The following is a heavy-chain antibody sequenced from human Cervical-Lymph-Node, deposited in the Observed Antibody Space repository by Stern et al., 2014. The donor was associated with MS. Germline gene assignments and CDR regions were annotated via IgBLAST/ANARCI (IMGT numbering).Heavy chain of an antibody. J-gene: IGHJ6*02. Sequence: VQLVESGAEVKKPGASVKVSCKVSGYTLSEISMHWGRKAPGKGLEWMGGFDPEHCETRYAQKFQGRVTMAEDRSTDTAYMELSSLRSEDTAVYYCATHRGRVTYYYGMDVWGQGTTVTVSS. V-gene: IGHV1-24*01. CDR2: FDPEHCET. D-gene: IGHD2-21*02. CDR1: GYTLSEIS. CDR3: ATHRGRVTYYYGMDV.